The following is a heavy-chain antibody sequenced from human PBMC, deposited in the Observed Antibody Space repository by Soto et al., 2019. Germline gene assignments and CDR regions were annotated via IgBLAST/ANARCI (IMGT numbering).Heavy chain of an antibody. D-gene: IGHD5-18*01. CDR1: GYTFTSYA. V-gene: IGHV1-3*01. J-gene: IGHJ3*02. CDR2: INAGNGNT. Sequence: ASVKVSCKASGYTFTSYAMHWVRQAPGQRLEWMGWINAGNGNTKYSQKFQGRVTITRDTSASTAYMELSSLRSEDTAVYYCARLSIRRYSSPQADIWGQATMVTVSS. CDR3: ARLSIRRYSSPQADI.